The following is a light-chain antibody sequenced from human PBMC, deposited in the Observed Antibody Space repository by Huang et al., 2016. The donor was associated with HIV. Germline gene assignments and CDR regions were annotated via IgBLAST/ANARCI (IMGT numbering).Light chain of an antibody. J-gene: IGKJ1*01. Sequence: DILMTQSPSSLSASVGDRVTITCRASQSISSYLNWYQQKPGKDPKLLIYAASSLQSGVPSRFSGSGSGTDFTLTISSLQPEDFATYYGQQSYSTPWT. CDR3: QQSYSTPWT. CDR1: QSISSY. V-gene: IGKV1-39*01. CDR2: AAS.